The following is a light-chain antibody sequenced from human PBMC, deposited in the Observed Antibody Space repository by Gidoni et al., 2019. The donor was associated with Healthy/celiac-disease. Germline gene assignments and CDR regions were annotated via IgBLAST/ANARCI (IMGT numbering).Light chain of an antibody. CDR2: GAS. V-gene: IGKV3-15*01. J-gene: IGKJ2*01. CDR3: QQYNNWLRT. Sequence: EIVMTQSPATLSVSPGERATLSCRASQSVSSNLAWYPQKPGQAPRLLIYGASTRATGIPARFSGSGSGTEFTLTISSLQSEDFAVYYCQQYNNWLRTFGQGTKLEIK. CDR1: QSVSSN.